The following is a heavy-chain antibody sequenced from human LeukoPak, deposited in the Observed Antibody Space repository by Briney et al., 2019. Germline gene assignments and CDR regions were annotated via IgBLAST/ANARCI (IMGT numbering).Heavy chain of an antibody. CDR3: ATATVVTPLGMDV. Sequence: QSGGSLRLSCAASGFTFGSYWMSWVRQAPGKGLEWVANIKQDGSEKYYVDSVKGRFTISRDNAKNSLYLQMNSLRAEDTAVYYCATATVVTPLGMDVWGQGTTVTVSS. J-gene: IGHJ6*02. V-gene: IGHV3-7*01. CDR2: IKQDGSEK. CDR1: GFTFGSYW. D-gene: IGHD4-23*01.